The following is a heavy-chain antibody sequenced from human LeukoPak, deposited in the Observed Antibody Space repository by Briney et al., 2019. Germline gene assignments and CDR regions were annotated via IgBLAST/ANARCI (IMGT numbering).Heavy chain of an antibody. V-gene: IGHV3-48*01. J-gene: IGHJ4*02. D-gene: IGHD1-26*01. Sequence: GGSLRLSCAAPGVTFSSYSMNWVRQAPGKGLEWVSYISSSSSTIYYADSVKGRFTISRDNAKNSLYLQMNSLRAEDTAVYYCARDGEGDSGSYYFDYWGQGTLVTVSS. CDR3: ARDGEGDSGSYYFDY. CDR2: ISSSSSTI. CDR1: GVTFSSYS.